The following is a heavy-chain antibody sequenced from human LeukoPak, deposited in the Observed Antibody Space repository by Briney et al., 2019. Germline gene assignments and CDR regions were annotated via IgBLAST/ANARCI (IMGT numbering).Heavy chain of an antibody. Sequence: SETLALTCTVSGGSISCYYWSWIRQPPGKGLEWIGYIYYSGSTNYNPSLKSRVTISVDTSKNQFSLKLSSVTAADTAVYYCARQSGSFDNWFDPWGQGTLVTVSS. CDR2: IYYSGST. J-gene: IGHJ5*02. D-gene: IGHD1-26*01. CDR1: GGSISCYY. CDR3: ARQSGSFDNWFDP. V-gene: IGHV4-59*08.